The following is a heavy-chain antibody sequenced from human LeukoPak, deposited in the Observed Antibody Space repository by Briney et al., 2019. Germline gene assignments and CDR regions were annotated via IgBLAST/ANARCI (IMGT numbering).Heavy chain of an antibody. Sequence: SETLSLTCAVYGGSFSGYYWSWIRQPPGKGLEWIGEINHSGSTNYNPSLKSRVTISVDTSKNQFSLKLSSVTAADTAVYYCARARRGVLLWFGEFRFDPWGQGTLVTVSS. J-gene: IGHJ5*02. CDR2: INHSGST. D-gene: IGHD3-10*01. CDR1: GGSFSGYY. V-gene: IGHV4-34*01. CDR3: ARARRGVLLWFGEFRFDP.